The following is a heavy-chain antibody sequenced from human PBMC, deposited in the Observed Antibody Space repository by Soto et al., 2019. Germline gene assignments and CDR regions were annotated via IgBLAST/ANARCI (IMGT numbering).Heavy chain of an antibody. CDR2: IKSKTDGGTT. D-gene: IGHD3-22*01. V-gene: IGHV3-15*01. Sequence: GGSLRLSCAASGFTFSNAWMSWVRQAPGKGLEWVGRIKSKTDGGTTDYAAPVKGRFTISRDDSKNTLYLQMNSLKTEDTAVYYCTTDGAMIVVVITPGRFWGQGTLVTVSS. CDR1: GFTFSNAW. CDR3: TTDGAMIVVVITPGRF. J-gene: IGHJ4*02.